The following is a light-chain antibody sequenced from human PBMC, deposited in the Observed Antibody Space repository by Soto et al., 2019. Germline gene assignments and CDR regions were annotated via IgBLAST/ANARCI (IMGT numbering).Light chain of an antibody. J-gene: IGKJ4*01. V-gene: IGKV1-39*01. Sequence: DIQMTQSPSSLVTSVGDRVTITCRASQSTSSYLNWYQQKPGKAPKLLIYAASSLQSGVPSRFSGSGSGTDFTLTISSLQPEDFATYYCQQSYSTPPTFGGGTKVEIK. CDR2: AAS. CDR3: QQSYSTPPT. CDR1: QSTSSY.